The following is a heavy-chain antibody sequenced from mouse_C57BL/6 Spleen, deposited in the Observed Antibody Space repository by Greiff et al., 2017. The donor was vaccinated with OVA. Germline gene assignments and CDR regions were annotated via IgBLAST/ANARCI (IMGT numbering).Heavy chain of an antibody. Sequence: QVQLQQSGAELVRPGTSVKVSCKASGYAFTNYLIEWVKQRPGQGLEWIGVINPGSGGTNYNEKFKGKATLTADKSSSTANMQLSSLTSEDSAVYFCARAGYSNPFDYWGQGTTLTVSS. CDR1: GYAFTNYL. V-gene: IGHV1-54*01. D-gene: IGHD2-5*01. J-gene: IGHJ2*01. CDR2: INPGSGGT. CDR3: ARAGYSNPFDY.